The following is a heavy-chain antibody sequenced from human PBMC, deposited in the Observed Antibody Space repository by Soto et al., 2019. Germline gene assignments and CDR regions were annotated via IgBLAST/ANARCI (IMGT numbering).Heavy chain of an antibody. D-gene: IGHD6-19*01. Sequence: QVQLVESGGGVVQPGRSLRLSCAASGFTFSSYGMHWVRQAPGKGLEWVAVIWYDGSNKYYADSVKGRFTISRDNSKNTMYLQMNSLRAEDTAVYYCARHRKYSSGWHFDYGGQGTLVTVSS. V-gene: IGHV3-33*01. CDR3: ARHRKYSSGWHFDY. CDR1: GFTFSSYG. J-gene: IGHJ4*02. CDR2: IWYDGSNK.